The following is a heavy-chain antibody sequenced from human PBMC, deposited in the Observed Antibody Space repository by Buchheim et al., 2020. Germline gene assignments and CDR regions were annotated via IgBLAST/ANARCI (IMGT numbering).Heavy chain of an antibody. D-gene: IGHD2-15*01. CDR3: ARGAYCSGGSCYSYNWFDP. Sequence: QVQLQESGPGLVKPSQTLSLTCAVSGGSIGSGGYTWSWIRQPPGKGLEWIGYIYYSGNTYYNPSLKSRVTISVDTSKNQFSLKLSSVTAADTAVYYCARGAYCSGGSCYSYNWFDPWGQGIL. V-gene: IGHV4-30-4*07. J-gene: IGHJ5*02. CDR2: IYYSGNT. CDR1: GGSIGSGGYT.